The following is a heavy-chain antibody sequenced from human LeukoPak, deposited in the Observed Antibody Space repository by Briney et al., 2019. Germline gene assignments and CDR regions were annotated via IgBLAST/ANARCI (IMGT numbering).Heavy chain of an antibody. V-gene: IGHV4-59*01. D-gene: IGHD6-19*01. CDR1: GASISSDY. Sequence: PSETLSLTCTVSGASISSDYWSWIRQPPGKGLEWIAYIYYSGSTNYNPSLKSRVTISADTSKNQLSLKLTSVTAADTAVYYCAKSGWAEYFQPWGQGTLVTVSS. J-gene: IGHJ1*01. CDR2: IYYSGST. CDR3: AKSGWAEYFQP.